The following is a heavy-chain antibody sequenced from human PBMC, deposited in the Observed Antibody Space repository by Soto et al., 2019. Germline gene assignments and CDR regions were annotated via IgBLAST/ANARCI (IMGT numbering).Heavy chain of an antibody. CDR3: AGAVVGAQSPTDY. Sequence: WTWIRQHPGKGLEWIGSIHYDGATFFNPSLESRLSISADTSKNQFYLTLTSVTAADTAVYFCAGAVVGAQSPTDYWGQGTLVTVSS. CDR2: IHYDGAT. V-gene: IGHV4-31*02. D-gene: IGHD1-26*01. J-gene: IGHJ4*02.